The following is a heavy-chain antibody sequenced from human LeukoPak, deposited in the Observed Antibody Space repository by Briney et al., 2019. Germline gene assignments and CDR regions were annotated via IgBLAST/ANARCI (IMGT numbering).Heavy chain of an antibody. V-gene: IGHV3-30*18. CDR1: GFTFSSYG. CDR2: ISYDGSNK. D-gene: IGHD6-13*01. Sequence: PGRSLRLSCAASGFTFSSYGMHWVRQAPGKGLEWVAVISYDGSNKYYADSVKGRFTISRDNSKNTLYLQMNSLRAEDTAVYYCAKADSSSSFDPWGQGTLVTVSS. CDR3: AKADSSSSFDP. J-gene: IGHJ5*02.